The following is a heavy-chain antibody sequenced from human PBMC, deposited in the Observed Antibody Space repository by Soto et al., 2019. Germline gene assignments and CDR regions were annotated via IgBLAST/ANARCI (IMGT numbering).Heavy chain of an antibody. V-gene: IGHV3-23*01. CDR2: ISGSGGST. CDR3: AKGVRSYYYYGMDV. CDR1: GFTFSSYA. Sequence: GGSLRLACAASGFTFSSYAMTWVRQAPGKGLEWVSGISGSGGSTYYADSVKGRFTISRDNSKNTMYLQMNSLRAEDTAVYYCAKGVRSYYYYGMDVWGQGTTVTVSS. D-gene: IGHD3-22*01. J-gene: IGHJ6*02.